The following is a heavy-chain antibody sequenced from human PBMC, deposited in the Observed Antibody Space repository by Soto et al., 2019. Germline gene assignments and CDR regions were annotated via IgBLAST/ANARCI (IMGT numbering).Heavy chain of an antibody. CDR3: APLPPRIVVVMTDLPT. J-gene: IGHJ5*02. CDR1: GYNFNTYW. Sequence: GESLKISCKGSGYNFNTYWIAWVRQMPGKGLEWMGIIYPSDSDTRYSPSFQGQVTISADKSNNQFSLRLTSMTAADTAVYYCAPLPPRIVVVMTDLPTWGQGTLVTVSS. D-gene: IGHD2-15*01. CDR2: IYPSDSDT. V-gene: IGHV5-51*01.